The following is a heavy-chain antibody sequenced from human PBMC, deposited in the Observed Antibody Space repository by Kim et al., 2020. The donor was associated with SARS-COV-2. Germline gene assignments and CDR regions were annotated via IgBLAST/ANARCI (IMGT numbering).Heavy chain of an antibody. D-gene: IGHD3-9*01. V-gene: IGHV1-69*13. CDR1: GGTFSSYA. Sequence: SVKVSCKASGGTFSSYAISWVRQAPGQGLEWMGGIIPIFGTANYAQKFQGRVTITADESTSTAYMELSSLRSEDTAVYYCARGAADYDILTGYGRTNAFDIWGQGTMVTVSS. J-gene: IGHJ3*02. CDR2: IIPIFGTA. CDR3: ARGAADYDILTGYGRTNAFDI.